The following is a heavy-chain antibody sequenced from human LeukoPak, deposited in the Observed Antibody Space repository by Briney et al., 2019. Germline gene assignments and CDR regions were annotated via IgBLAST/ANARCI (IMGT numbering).Heavy chain of an antibody. CDR1: GFTFSSYS. Sequence: PGVSLRLSCAASGFTFSSYSMNWVRQAPGKGLEWVSSISSSSSYIYYADSVKRRFTISRDNAKNSLYLPINSLSAEDTAVYSWASDAGSGSYYNVPRVCNYWGQGTLVTVSS. D-gene: IGHD3-10*01. CDR2: ISSSSSYI. V-gene: IGHV3-21*01. CDR3: ASDAGSGSYYNVPRVCNY. J-gene: IGHJ4*02.